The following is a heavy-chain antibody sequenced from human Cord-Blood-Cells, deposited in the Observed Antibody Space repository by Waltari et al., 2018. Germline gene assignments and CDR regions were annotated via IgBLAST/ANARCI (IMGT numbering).Heavy chain of an antibody. J-gene: IGHJ4*02. Sequence: QVQLVESGGGVVQPGGSLRLSCAASGFTFSGYGMHWVRQAPGKGLEWVAFIRYDGSNKYYADSVKGRFTISRDNSKNTLYLQMNSLRAEDTAVYYCAKGSFSFFDYWGQGTLVTVSS. V-gene: IGHV3-30*02. CDR1: GFTFSGYG. CDR2: IRYDGSNK. CDR3: AKGSFSFFDY.